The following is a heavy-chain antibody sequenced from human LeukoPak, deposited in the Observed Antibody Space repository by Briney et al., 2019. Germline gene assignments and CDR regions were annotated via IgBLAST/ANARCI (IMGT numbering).Heavy chain of an antibody. V-gene: IGHV3-74*01. Sequence: PGGSLRLSCAASGFTFSSYWMHWVRQAPGKGLVWVSRINSDGSSTSYADSVKGRFTISRDNAKNTLYLQMNSLRAEDTAVYYRARDYTQYYYYYMDVWGKGTTVTVSS. CDR2: INSDGSST. CDR1: GFTFSSYW. CDR3: ARDYTQYYYYYMDV. D-gene: IGHD3-16*01. J-gene: IGHJ6*03.